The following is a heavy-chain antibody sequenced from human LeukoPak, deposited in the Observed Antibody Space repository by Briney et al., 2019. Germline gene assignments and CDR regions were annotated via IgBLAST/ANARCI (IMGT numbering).Heavy chain of an antibody. J-gene: IGHJ4*02. CDR1: GFTFISYS. CDR3: ARGGAARPIDY. V-gene: IGHV3-21*01. CDR2: ISNSSSYI. D-gene: IGHD6-6*01. Sequence: GGSLRLSCAASGFTFISYSMNWVGQAPGKGREWGSSISNSSSYIYYANTGKGRVTISRDNAKNSLYLQMNSLRAEDTAVYYCARGGAARPIDYWGQGTLVTVSS.